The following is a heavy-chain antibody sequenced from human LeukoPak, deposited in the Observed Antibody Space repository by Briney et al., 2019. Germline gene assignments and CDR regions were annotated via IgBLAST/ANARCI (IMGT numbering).Heavy chain of an antibody. CDR2: IYSGGST. V-gene: IGHV3-66*01. CDR1: GFTFNNYA. Sequence: GGSLRLSCAASGFTFNNYAMSWVRQAPGKGLEWVSIIYSGGSTFYADSVKGRFTISRDNSKNTLYLQMNSLRAEDTAVYYCASALFRSSGAFDIWGQGTMVTVSS. D-gene: IGHD3-10*01. CDR3: ASALFRSSGAFDI. J-gene: IGHJ3*02.